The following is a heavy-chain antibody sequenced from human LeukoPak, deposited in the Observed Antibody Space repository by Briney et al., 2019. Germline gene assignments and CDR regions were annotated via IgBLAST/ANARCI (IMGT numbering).Heavy chain of an antibody. D-gene: IGHD2/OR15-2a*01. V-gene: IGHV3-11*04. CDR3: ASTASIHDYFDF. Sequence: GGSLRLSCAASGFTFTDYFMSWIRQAPGKGLEWVSYISGSGSSIYYVDSVKGRFTISWDNAKNSLYLQMNSLRAEDTAVYYCASTASIHDYFDFWGQGTLVTVSS. CDR1: GFTFTDYF. J-gene: IGHJ4*02. CDR2: ISGSGSSI.